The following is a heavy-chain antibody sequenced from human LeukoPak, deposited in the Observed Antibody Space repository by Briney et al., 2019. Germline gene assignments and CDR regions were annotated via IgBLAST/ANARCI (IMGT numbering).Heavy chain of an antibody. D-gene: IGHD2-15*01. J-gene: IGHJ5*02. CDR1: GFTFSSYR. CDR3: TTALDIVVVVAATRFDP. CDR2: IKSKTDGGTT. Sequence: GGSLRLSCAASGFTFSSYRMNWVRQAPGKGLEWVGRIKSKTDGGTTDYAAPVKGRFTISRDDSKNTLYLQMNSLKTEDTAVYYCTTALDIVVVVAATRFDPWGQGTLVTVSS. V-gene: IGHV3-15*01.